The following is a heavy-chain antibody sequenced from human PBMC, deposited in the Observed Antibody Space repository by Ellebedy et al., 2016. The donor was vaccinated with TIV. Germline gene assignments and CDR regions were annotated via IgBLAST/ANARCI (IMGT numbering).Heavy chain of an antibody. Sequence: GESLKISXAASGFTFSSYAMSWVRQAPGKGLEWVSAISGSGGSTYYADSVKGRFTISRDNSKNTLYLQMNSLRAEDTAVYYCAKPNSYYYGSGSYSQDDNWFNPWGQGTLVTVSS. V-gene: IGHV3-23*01. J-gene: IGHJ5*02. CDR1: GFTFSSYA. D-gene: IGHD3-10*01. CDR3: AKPNSYYYGSGSYSQDDNWFNP. CDR2: ISGSGGST.